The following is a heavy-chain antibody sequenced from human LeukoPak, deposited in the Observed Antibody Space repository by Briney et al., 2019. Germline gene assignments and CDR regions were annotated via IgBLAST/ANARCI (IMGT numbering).Heavy chain of an antibody. J-gene: IGHJ4*02. Sequence: KPSETLSLTCTVSGGSISSYYWSWIRQPPGKGLEWIGYIYYSGSTNFSPSLKSRVTISIDTSKNQFSLKLSSVTAADTALYYCARGRDYVWGGYRTYYFDCWGQGTLVTVSS. CDR3: ARGRDYVWGGYRTYYFDC. CDR2: IYYSGST. D-gene: IGHD3-16*02. CDR1: GGSISSYY. V-gene: IGHV4-59*01.